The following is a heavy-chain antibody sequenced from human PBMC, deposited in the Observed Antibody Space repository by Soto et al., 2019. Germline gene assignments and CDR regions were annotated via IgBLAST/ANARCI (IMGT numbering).Heavy chain of an antibody. CDR3: ASRHILTGPIEY. Sequence: GGSLRLSCAASGFTFSSYAMHWVRQAPGKGLEYVSAITNNGGSTFHADSVKGRFAISRDNSKNTLYLQMGSLRAEDMAVYFCASRHILTGPIEYWGQGALVTVSS. CDR1: GFTFSSYA. V-gene: IGHV3-64*02. D-gene: IGHD3-9*01. CDR2: ITNNGGST. J-gene: IGHJ4*02.